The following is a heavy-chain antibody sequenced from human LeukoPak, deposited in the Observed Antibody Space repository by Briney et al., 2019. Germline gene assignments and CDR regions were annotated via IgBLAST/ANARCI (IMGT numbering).Heavy chain of an antibody. CDR1: GFTFSRYA. Sequence: GGSLRLSCAASGFTFSRYAMSWVRQAPGKGLEWVSAINNDGDNSFYADSVKGRFAISRDNSRNTLYLQMNSLRVEDTAVYYCAQQLGYCSGGSCYFTYWGQGTLVTVSS. CDR3: AQQLGYCSGGSCYFTY. J-gene: IGHJ4*02. CDR2: INNDGDNS. D-gene: IGHD2-15*01. V-gene: IGHV3-23*01.